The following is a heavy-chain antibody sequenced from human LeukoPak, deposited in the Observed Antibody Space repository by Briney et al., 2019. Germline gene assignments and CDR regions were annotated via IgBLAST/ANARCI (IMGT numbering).Heavy chain of an antibody. J-gene: IGHJ5*02. CDR2: FYYSGNT. CDR3: ARDEGNWFDP. Sequence: SETLSLTCTVSGASIGDFYWNWVRQPPGKGLEWIGYFYYSGNTNYNPSLKSRVTISVDTSKNHFSLELTSVTAADTAVYYCARDEGNWFDPWGQGTLVTVSS. V-gene: IGHV4-59*01. CDR1: GASIGDFY.